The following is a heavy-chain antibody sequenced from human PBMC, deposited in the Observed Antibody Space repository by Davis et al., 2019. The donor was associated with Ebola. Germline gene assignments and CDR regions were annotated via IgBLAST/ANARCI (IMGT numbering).Heavy chain of an antibody. D-gene: IGHD6-19*01. V-gene: IGHV3-64D*06. CDR3: VKSGIAVALVY. CDR1: GFTFSSYA. Sequence: GGSLRLSCSASGFTFSSYAMHWVRQAPGKGLEYVSAISSNGGSTYYADPVKGRFTISRDNSKNTLYLQMSSLRAEDTAVYYCVKSGIAVALVYWGQGTLVTVSS. J-gene: IGHJ4*02. CDR2: ISSNGGST.